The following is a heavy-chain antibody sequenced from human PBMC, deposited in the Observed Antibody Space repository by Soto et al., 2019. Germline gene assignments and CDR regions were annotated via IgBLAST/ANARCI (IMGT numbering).Heavy chain of an antibody. CDR1: GRSISSGRSS. J-gene: IGHJ6*02. V-gene: IGHV4-31*03. CDR3: ARFRAYSSPTAYYYGMDV. Sequence: PSETLSLTCTVPGRSISSGRSSWSWIRHHLGTALEWIGYIYYSGSTYYNPSLKSRVTISVDTSKNQFSLKLSSVTAADTAVYYCARFRAYSSPTAYYYGMDVWGQGTTVTVS. D-gene: IGHD6-13*01. CDR2: IYYSGST.